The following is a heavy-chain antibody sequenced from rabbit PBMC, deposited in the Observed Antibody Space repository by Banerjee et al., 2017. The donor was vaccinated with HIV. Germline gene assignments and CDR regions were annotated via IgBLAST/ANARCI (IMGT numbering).Heavy chain of an antibody. CDR2: INTSSGNT. CDR3: SRDLAGGSGGNFNL. D-gene: IGHD8-1*01. J-gene: IGHJ4*01. Sequence: QEQLEESGGGLVKPEGSLTLTCTASGFSLSNTYVMCWVRQAPGKGLEWIACINTSSGNTVYASWAKGRFTISKTSSTTVALQMTSLTAADTTTYFCSRDLAGGSGGNFNLWGQGTLVTVS. CDR1: GFSLSNTYV. V-gene: IGHV1S45*01.